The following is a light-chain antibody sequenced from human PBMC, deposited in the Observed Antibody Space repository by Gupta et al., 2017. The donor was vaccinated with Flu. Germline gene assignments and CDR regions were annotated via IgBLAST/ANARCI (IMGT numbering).Light chain of an antibody. V-gene: IGLV1-47*01. CDR2: GDG. CDR1: GMNH. J-gene: IGLJ3*02. CDR3: SSWEDSLSGWV. Sequence: GMNHVHWYQQLPGTAPKLMIYGDGKRSSGVPDRFSGSKSGNSAALAISGLRAEDEADYYCSSWEDSLSGWVFGGGTKLTVL.